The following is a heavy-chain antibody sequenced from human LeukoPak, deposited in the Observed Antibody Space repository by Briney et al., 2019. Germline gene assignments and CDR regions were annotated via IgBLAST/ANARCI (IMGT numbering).Heavy chain of an antibody. CDR1: GGSFSGYY. CDR2: INHSGST. J-gene: IGHJ4*02. V-gene: IGHV4-34*01. Sequence: SETLSLTCAVYGGSFSGYYWSWIRQPPGKGLEWIGEINHSGSTNYNPSLKSRVTISVDTSKNQFSLKLSSVTAADTAVYYCARGYSYGLIFDYWGQGTLVTVSS. D-gene: IGHD5-18*01. CDR3: ARGYSYGLIFDY.